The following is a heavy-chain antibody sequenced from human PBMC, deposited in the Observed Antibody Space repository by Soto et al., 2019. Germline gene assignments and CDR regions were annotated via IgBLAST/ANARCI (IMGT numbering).Heavy chain of an antibody. J-gene: IGHJ6*02. V-gene: IGHV3-7*05. CDR2: IKQDGSEK. CDR1: GFTFSSYW. CDR3: ARVSCSSTSCYRDYYYYGMDV. D-gene: IGHD2-2*01. Sequence: PGESLKISCAASGFTFSSYWMSWVRQAPGKGLEWVANIKQDGSEKYYVDSVKGRFTISRDNAKNSLYLQMNSLRAEDTAVYYCARVSCSSTSCYRDYYYYGMDVWGQGTTVTVSS.